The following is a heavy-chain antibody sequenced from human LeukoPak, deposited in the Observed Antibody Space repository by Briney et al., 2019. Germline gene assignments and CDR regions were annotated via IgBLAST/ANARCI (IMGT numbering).Heavy chain of an antibody. Sequence: PGGSLRLSCAASGFTFSSYSRNWVRQAPGKGLEWVSYISSGSSTISYADSVKGRFTISRDNAKNSLYLQMNSLRAEDTAVYYCARETLLDYWGQGTLVTVSS. V-gene: IGHV3-48*01. CDR1: GFTFSSYS. CDR3: ARETLLDY. J-gene: IGHJ4*02. CDR2: ISSGSSTI.